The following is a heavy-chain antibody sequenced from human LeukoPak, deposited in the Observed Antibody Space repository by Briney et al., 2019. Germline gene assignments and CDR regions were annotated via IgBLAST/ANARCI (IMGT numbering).Heavy chain of an antibody. CDR1: GGSISSYY. D-gene: IGHD2-21*01. V-gene: IGHV4-59*01. CDR2: IYYSGST. CDR3: ARGDTGLDAFDI. J-gene: IGHJ3*02. Sequence: SETLSLTCTVSGGSISSYYWSWIRQPPGKGLEWIGYIYYSGSTNYNPSLKSRVTISVDTSKNQFSLKLSSVTAADTAVYFCARGDTGLDAFDIWGQGTMVTVSS.